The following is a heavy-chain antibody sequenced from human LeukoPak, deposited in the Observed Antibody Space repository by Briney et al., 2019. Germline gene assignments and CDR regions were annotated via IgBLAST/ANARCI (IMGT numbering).Heavy chain of an antibody. CDR2: IYYSGNS. V-gene: IGHV4-39*01. Sequence: PSETLSLTCTVSGVSISSSNSYWGWIRQPPGKGLEWIGSIYYSGNSYYNPSLKSQVSISIDTSKNQFSLRLTSVTAADPALYYCARQTGSGLFILPGGQGTLVTVSS. CDR1: GVSISSSNSY. J-gene: IGHJ4*02. D-gene: IGHD3/OR15-3a*01. CDR3: ARQTGSGLFILP.